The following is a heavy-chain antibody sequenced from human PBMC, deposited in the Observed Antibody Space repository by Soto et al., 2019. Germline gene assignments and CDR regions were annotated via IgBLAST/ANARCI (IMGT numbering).Heavy chain of an antibody. D-gene: IGHD1-26*01. J-gene: IGHJ4*02. CDR2: ISYDGSSK. Sequence: GGSLRLSCAASGFTFSSYAMHWVRQAPGKGLEWVAVISYDGSSKYYADSVKGRFTISRDNSKNTLYLQMNSLRAEDTAVYYCARDQDSGSYNLDYCGQGTLVTVSS. CDR1: GFTFSSYA. V-gene: IGHV3-30-3*01. CDR3: ARDQDSGSYNLDY.